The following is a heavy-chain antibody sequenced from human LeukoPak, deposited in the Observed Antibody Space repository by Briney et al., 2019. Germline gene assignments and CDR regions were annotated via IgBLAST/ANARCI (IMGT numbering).Heavy chain of an antibody. J-gene: IGHJ4*02. CDR2: ISRMGFTT. CDR3: AKEEVPNDY. CDR1: GFTLDNTA. Sequence: GGSLRLSCAVSGFTLDNTAMCWVRQAPGKGLEWISGISRMGFTTYYADSVNGRFTISRDTSKNTLYLQMDTLRPEDTALYYCAKEEVPNDYWGQGTLVTASS. V-gene: IGHV3-23*01.